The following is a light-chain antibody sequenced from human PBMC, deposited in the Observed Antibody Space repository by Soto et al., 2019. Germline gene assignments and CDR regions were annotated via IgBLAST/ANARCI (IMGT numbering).Light chain of an antibody. J-gene: IGKJ1*01. Sequence: EIVLTQSPGTLSLSPGERATLSFSSSQSVSSSYLAWYQQKPGQAPRLLIYGASSRATGIPDRFSGSGSGTDFTLTISRLEPEDFAVYYCQQYDNSPQTFGQGTKVDI. CDR1: QSVSSSY. V-gene: IGKV3-20*01. CDR2: GAS. CDR3: QQYDNSPQT.